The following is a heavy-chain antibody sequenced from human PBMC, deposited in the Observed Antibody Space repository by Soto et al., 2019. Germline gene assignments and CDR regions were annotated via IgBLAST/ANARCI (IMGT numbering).Heavy chain of an antibody. CDR2: INAGNGNT. V-gene: IGHV1-3*05. J-gene: IGHJ4*02. D-gene: IGHD2-15*01. Sequence: QVQLVQSGAEEKKPGASVKVSCKASGYTFTSYAMHWVRQAPGQRLEWMGWINAGNGNTKYSQKFQGRVTITRDTSASPAYMELSILRSEVTAVYYCARGESVVCYDWGQGTVVTVSS. CDR1: GYTFTSYA. CDR3: ARGESVVCYD.